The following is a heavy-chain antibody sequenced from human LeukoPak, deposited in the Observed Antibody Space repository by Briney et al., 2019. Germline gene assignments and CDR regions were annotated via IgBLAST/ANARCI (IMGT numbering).Heavy chain of an antibody. CDR1: GYTFSAYY. D-gene: IGHD7-27*01. CDR2: ISAYNGNT. V-gene: IGHV1-18*04. J-gene: IGHJ5*02. CDR3: ARYVYAPPLANGGRFDP. Sequence: ASVKVSCKASGYTFSAYYIHWVRQAPGQGLEWMGWISAYNGNTNYAQKLQGRVTMTTDTSTSTAYMELRSLRSDDTAVYYCARYVYAPPLANGGRFDPGGQGPLVTVSS.